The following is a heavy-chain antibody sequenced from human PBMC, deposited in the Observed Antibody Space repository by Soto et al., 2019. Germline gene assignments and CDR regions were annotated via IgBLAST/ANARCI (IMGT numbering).Heavy chain of an antibody. D-gene: IGHD1-1*01. CDR2: IYYSGST. CDR3: VRRGNEDALDI. Sequence: QVQLQESGPGLVKPSQTLSLTCSVSGGSISSGGYYWSWIRQHPGKGLEWIGYIYYSGSTYYNPSLKSRGAIAVDPSTNQFSLRLRSVTAADTAVYYCVRRGNEDALDIWGQGTMVSVSS. CDR1: GGSISSGGYY. J-gene: IGHJ3*02. V-gene: IGHV4-31*03.